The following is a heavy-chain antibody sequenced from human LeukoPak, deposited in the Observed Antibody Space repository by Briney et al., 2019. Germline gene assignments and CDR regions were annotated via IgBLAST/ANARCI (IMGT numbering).Heavy chain of an antibody. CDR2: ISGSGSTT. CDR1: GFTFSSYA. J-gene: IGHJ4*02. CDR3: AKESRNNSGYYRDY. V-gene: IGHV3-23*01. D-gene: IGHD3-22*01. Sequence: GGSLRLSCAASGFTFSSYAMSWVRQAPGKGLEWVSAISGSGSTTSYADSVKGRFTISRDSSKNTLYLQMNSLRAEDTAVYYCAKESRNNSGYYRDYWGQGTLVTVSS.